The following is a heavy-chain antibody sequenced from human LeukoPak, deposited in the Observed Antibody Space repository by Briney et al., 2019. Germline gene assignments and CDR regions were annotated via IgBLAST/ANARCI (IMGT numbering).Heavy chain of an antibody. CDR1: GFTFGPYT. D-gene: IGHD6-13*01. CDR3: ARDPGIAATGPFDY. CDR2: ISSSSDTI. V-gene: IGHV3-48*04. J-gene: IGHJ4*02. Sequence: PGGSLRLSCTASGFTFGPYTMNWVRQAPGKGLEWVSYISSSSDTIYYADSVKGRFTISRDNAKNSLYLQMNSLRTEDTAVYYCARDPGIAATGPFDYWGQGTLVTVSS.